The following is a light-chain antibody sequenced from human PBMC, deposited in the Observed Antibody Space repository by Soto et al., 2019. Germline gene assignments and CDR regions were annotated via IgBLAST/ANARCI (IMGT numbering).Light chain of an antibody. CDR1: QRVSSN. V-gene: IGKV3-15*01. CDR3: QQYNTWPYT. CDR2: DAS. J-gene: IGKJ2*01. Sequence: ERVMTQSPATLSVSPGEGATLSCRASQRVSSNLAWYQQKPGQAPRLLIYDASTRAPVIPARFSGSGSGTDFTLTISSLQSEDFAVYYCQQYNTWPYTFGQGTKLEIK.